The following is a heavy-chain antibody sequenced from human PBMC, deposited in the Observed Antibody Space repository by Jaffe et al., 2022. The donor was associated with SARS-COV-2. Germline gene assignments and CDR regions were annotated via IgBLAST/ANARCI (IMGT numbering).Heavy chain of an antibody. CDR1: GFTFDDYT. CDR2: ISWDGGST. CDR3: AKAEPSDSSYDY. J-gene: IGHJ4*02. Sequence: EVQLVESGGVVVQPGGSLRLSCAASGFTFDDYTMHWVRQAPGKGLEWVSLISWDGGSTYYADSVKGRFTISRDNSKNSLYLQMNSLRTEDTALYYCAKAEPSDSSYDYWGQGTLVTVSS. V-gene: IGHV3-43*01. D-gene: IGHD6-6*01.